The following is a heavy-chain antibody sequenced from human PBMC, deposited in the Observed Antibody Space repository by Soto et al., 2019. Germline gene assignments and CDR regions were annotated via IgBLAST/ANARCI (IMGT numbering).Heavy chain of an antibody. Sequence: QVQLVQSGAEVKKPGSSVKVSCKASGGTFSSYAISWVRQAPGQGLEWMGGIIPIFGTANYAQKFRGRVTITADKATSTDYMELSSLRSEDTAVYYCAREDRVGAVDYWGQGTLVTVSS. J-gene: IGHJ4*02. CDR2: IIPIFGTA. CDR3: AREDRVGAVDY. D-gene: IGHD1-26*01. CDR1: GGTFSSYA. V-gene: IGHV1-69*06.